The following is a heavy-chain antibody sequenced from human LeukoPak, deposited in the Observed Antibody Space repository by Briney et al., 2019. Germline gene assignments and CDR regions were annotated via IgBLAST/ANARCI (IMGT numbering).Heavy chain of an antibody. Sequence: PGGSLRLSCAASGFTFSGYDFHWVRQAPGRGLEWVSAIGTVGDTHYLDSVKGRFTISRENAKNSLYLQMNSLRAGDTAVYYCARETGDVLLGAFDIWGQGTMVTVSS. CDR2: IGTVGDT. V-gene: IGHV3-13*04. J-gene: IGHJ3*02. D-gene: IGHD3-10*01. CDR3: ARETGDVLLGAFDI. CDR1: GFTFSGYD.